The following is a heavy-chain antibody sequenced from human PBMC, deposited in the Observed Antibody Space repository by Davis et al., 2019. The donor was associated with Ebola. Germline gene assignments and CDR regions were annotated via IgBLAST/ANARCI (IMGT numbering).Heavy chain of an antibody. V-gene: IGHV1-2*04. Sequence: AASVKVSCKASGYTFIDYYIHWVRQAPGQGLEWMGWINPKSGGTKYAQKFQDWDTMTRDTSISTAYVELSGLTSDDTALYSCARAVSPTSDYYMDVWGKGTAVTVSS. CDR1: GYTFIDYY. CDR2: INPKSGGT. D-gene: IGHD5/OR15-5a*01. CDR3: ARAVSPTSDYYMDV. J-gene: IGHJ6*03.